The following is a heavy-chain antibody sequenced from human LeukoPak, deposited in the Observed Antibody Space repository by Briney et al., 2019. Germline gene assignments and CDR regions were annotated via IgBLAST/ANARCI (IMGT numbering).Heavy chain of an antibody. V-gene: IGHV3-15*01. J-gene: IGHJ4*02. CDR3: TTVWVLTGYYNTLYFDY. CDR1: GFTFSNAW. Sequence: GGSLRLSCAASGFTFSNAWMSWVRQAPGKGLEWVGRIKSKTDGGTTDYAAPVKGRFTISRVDSKNTLYLQMNSLKTEDTAVYYCTTVWVLTGYYNTLYFDYWGQGTLVTVSS. D-gene: IGHD3-9*01. CDR2: IKSKTDGGTT.